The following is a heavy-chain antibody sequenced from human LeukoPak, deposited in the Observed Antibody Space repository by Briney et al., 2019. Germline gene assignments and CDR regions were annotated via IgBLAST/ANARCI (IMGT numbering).Heavy chain of an antibody. J-gene: IGHJ5*02. D-gene: IGHD2-2*01. V-gene: IGHV1-46*03. CDR3: AREDIVVVPALGGFDP. Sequence: ASVKVSCKASRYTFTSYYMHWVRQAPGQGLEWMGIINPSGGSTSYAQKFPGRVTMTRDTSTSTVYMELSSLRSEDTAVYYCAREDIVVVPALGGFDPWGQGTLVTVSS. CDR1: RYTFTSYY. CDR2: INPSGGST.